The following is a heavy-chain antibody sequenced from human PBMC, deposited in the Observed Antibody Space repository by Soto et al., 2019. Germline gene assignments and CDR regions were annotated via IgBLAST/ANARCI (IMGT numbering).Heavy chain of an antibody. CDR3: ARHYRGRSIAAEWFAP. Sequence: ASVKVSCKASGYTFTSYGISWVRQAPGQGLEWMGWISAYNGNTNYAQKLQGRVTMTTDTSTSTAYMELRSLRSDDTAVYYCARHYRGRSIAAEWFAPWRQGTLVTVSS. CDR1: GYTFTSYG. V-gene: IGHV1-18*04. CDR2: ISAYNGNT. D-gene: IGHD6-13*01. J-gene: IGHJ5*02.